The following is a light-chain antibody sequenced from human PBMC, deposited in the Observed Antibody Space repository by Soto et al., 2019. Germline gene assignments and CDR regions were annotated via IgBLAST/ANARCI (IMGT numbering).Light chain of an antibody. CDR2: GAS. CDR1: QSTFSTY. J-gene: IGKJ1*01. V-gene: IGKV3-20*01. CDR3: QQYGNSPWT. Sequence: EVVLTQSPGTLSLSPGERATLSCRASQSTFSTYLAWFQKKPGQSPRLLVYGASSRATGIPDRFSGSGSGTEFTLTIRGLEPEDFAVYYCQQYGNSPWTLGQGTRVEMK.